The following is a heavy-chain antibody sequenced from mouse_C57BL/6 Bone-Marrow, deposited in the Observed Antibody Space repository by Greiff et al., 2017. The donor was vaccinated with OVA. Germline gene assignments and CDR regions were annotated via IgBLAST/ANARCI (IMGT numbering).Heavy chain of an antibody. Sequence: QVQLQQSGAELARPGASVKLSCKASGYTFTSYGISWVKQRTGQGLEWIGEIYPRSGNTYYNEKFKGKATLTADKSSSTAYMELRSLTSEDSAVFSCAREREFFTTVVGGYWGQGTTLTVSS. V-gene: IGHV1-81*01. J-gene: IGHJ2*01. CDR2: IYPRSGNT. CDR3: AREREFFTTVVGGY. CDR1: GYTFTSYG. D-gene: IGHD1-1*01.